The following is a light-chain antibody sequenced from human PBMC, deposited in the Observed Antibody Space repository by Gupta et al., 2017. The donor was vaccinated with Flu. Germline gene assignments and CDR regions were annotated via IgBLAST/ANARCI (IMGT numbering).Light chain of an antibody. J-gene: IGLJ3*02. CDR2: STN. V-gene: IGLV8-61*01. CDR1: SGSVSTCYY. CDR3: VLYMGSGIWV. Sequence: QTVVTQEPSFSVSPGGTVPLTCGLSSGSVSTCYYPSWYQQTPGQAPRTLIYSTNTRSSGVPDRFSGSILGNKAALTITGAQADDESDYYCVLYMGSGIWVFGGGTKLTVL.